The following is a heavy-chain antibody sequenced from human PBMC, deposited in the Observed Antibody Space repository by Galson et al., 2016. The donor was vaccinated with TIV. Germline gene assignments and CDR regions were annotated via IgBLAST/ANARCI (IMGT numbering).Heavy chain of an antibody. Sequence: KVSCKASGGIFSGYAINWVRQAPGQGLEWMGRIISIFRTASYAEKFQGRVTITADDSTNTVHMGLSSLKSEDTAVYYCARRTDGHLYDYYGMDVWGQGTTVIVSS. CDR1: GGIFSGYA. V-gene: IGHV1-69*15. J-gene: IGHJ6*02. CDR3: ARRTDGHLYDYYGMDV. D-gene: IGHD5-24*01. CDR2: IISIFRTA.